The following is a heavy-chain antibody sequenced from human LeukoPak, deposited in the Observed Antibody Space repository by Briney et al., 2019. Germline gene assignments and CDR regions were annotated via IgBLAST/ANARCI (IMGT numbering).Heavy chain of an antibody. Sequence: SETLSLTCTVSGGSISSDDYYWSWIRQPPGKGLEWTGYIYYSGSTYYNPSLKSRVTISVDTSKNQFSLKLSSVTAADTAVYYCARVLAGHNWFDPWGQGTLVTVSS. D-gene: IGHD3-3*01. V-gene: IGHV4-30-4*01. J-gene: IGHJ5*02. CDR1: GGSISSDDYY. CDR2: IYYSGST. CDR3: ARVLAGHNWFDP.